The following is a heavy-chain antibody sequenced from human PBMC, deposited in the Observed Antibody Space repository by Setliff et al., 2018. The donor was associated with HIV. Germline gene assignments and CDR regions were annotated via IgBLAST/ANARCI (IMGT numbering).Heavy chain of an antibody. V-gene: IGHV4-4*02. J-gene: IGHJ5*02. CDR1: GVSINNSYW. Sequence: SSETLSLTCAVSGVSINNSYWWSWFRQSPGQGPEWIGEIYHSGNANYNLSLKSRVTISVDKSKNHLTLKLISMTAADTAVYYCARLDWVVVDADTYNWFDPWGQGTLVTVS. CDR3: ARLDWVVVDADTYNWFDP. D-gene: IGHD2-15*01. CDR2: IYHSGNA.